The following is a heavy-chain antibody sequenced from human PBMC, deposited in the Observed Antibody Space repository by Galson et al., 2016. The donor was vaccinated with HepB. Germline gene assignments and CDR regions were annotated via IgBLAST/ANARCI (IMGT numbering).Heavy chain of an antibody. V-gene: IGHV3-48*01. J-gene: IGHJ4*02. CDR3: VRDHDWAFDY. CDR1: GFTFSDYA. Sequence: SLRLSCAASGFTFSDYAMNWVRQAPGKGLEWISHNSRENNRIDYADSVKGRFTVSRDNGKNSLYLQMNSLRVEDTAVYYCVRDHDWAFDYWGQELLVTVSS. D-gene: IGHD3-9*01. CDR2: NSRENNRI.